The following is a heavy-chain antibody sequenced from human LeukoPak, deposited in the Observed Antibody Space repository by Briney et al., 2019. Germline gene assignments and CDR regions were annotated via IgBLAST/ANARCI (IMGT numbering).Heavy chain of an antibody. J-gene: IGHJ1*01. CDR2: INHSGST. CDR3: ARSRSRPTAEYFQH. CDR1: GGSSSGYY. Sequence: PSQTLSLTCALYGGSSSGYYWSWIRQPPGKGLEWIGEINHSGSTNSNPSLKSRVTISVDTSKNQFSLKLSSVTAADTAVYYCARSRSRPTAEYFQHWGQGTLVTVSS. V-gene: IGHV4-34*01.